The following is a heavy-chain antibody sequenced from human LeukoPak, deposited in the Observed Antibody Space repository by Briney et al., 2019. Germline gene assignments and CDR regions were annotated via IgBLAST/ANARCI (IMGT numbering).Heavy chain of an antibody. CDR2: IYSGGST. CDR3: ASYIAVAAPYWYFDL. D-gene: IGHD6-19*01. CDR1: GFTVSSNY. V-gene: IGHV3-66*01. J-gene: IGHJ2*01. Sequence: PGGSLRLSCAASGFTVSSNYMSWVRQAPGKGLEWVSVIYSGGSTYYADSVKGRFTISRDNAKNSLYLQMNSLRAEDTAVYYCASYIAVAAPYWYFDLWGRGTLVTVSS.